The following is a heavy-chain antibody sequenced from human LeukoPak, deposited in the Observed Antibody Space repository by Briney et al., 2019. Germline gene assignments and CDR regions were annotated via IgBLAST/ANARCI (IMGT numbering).Heavy chain of an antibody. CDR2: ISYDGSNK. V-gene: IGHV3-30*04. CDR1: GFTFSSYA. D-gene: IGHD5-18*01. J-gene: IGHJ4*02. Sequence: PGGSLRLSCADSGFTFSSYAMHWVRQAPGKGLEWVAVISYDGSNKYYADSVKGRFTISRDNAKTSLYLQMNSLRAEDTAVYYCARDLSGVTGYTYGRGIDYWGQGTLVTVSS. CDR3: ARDLSGVTGYTYGRGIDY.